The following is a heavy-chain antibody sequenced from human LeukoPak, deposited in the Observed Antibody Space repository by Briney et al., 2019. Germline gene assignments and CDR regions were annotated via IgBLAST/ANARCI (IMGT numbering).Heavy chain of an antibody. CDR2: INSDGSST. D-gene: IGHD1-1*01. CDR1: GFTFSSYW. Sequence: RTGGSLRLSCTASGFTFSSYWMHWVRQAPGKGLAWVSRINSDGSSTSYADSVKGRFTISRDNAKNTLYLQMNSLRAEDTAVYYCARGQGPGSTGFDYWGQGTLVTVSS. J-gene: IGHJ4*02. V-gene: IGHV3-74*01. CDR3: ARGQGPGSTGFDY.